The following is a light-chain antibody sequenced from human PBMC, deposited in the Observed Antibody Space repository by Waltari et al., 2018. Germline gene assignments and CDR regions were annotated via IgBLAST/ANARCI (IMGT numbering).Light chain of an antibody. J-gene: IGKJ1*01. CDR2: AAF. CDR3: QQYADLPWT. CDR1: QDISNY. Sequence: DIQMTQSPSSLSASVGDRVTITCQASQDISNYLNWYQQKPGKAPNLLVSAAFKLETGVPSRFSGGRSGTDFTFTITSLQPEDIATYHCQQYADLPWTFGQGTKVEIK. V-gene: IGKV1-33*01.